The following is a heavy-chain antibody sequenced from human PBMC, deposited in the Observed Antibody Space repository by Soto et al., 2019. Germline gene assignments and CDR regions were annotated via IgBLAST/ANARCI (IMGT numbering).Heavy chain of an antibody. J-gene: IGHJ4*02. D-gene: IGHD3-10*01. Sequence: TLSLTCAVSGGSMRSGGYSWSWIRQPPGKGLEWIGYIYHSGSTYYNPSLKSRVTISVDRSKNQFSLKLSSVTAADTAVYYCARRGSGSYSDYWGQGTLVTVSS. CDR2: IYHSGST. CDR3: ARRGSGSYSDY. V-gene: IGHV4-30-2*01. CDR1: GGSMRSGGYS.